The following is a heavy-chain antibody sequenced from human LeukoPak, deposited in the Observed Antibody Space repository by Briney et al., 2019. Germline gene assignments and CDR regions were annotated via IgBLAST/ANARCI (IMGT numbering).Heavy chain of an antibody. J-gene: IGHJ4*02. D-gene: IGHD3-10*02. V-gene: IGHV3-21*01. CDR2: LSGSGDAT. CDR1: GFTFRNYF. Sequence: GGSLGLSCAASGFTFRNYFMRWVRQAPGKGLEWVATLSGSGDATYYADSVKGRFTVSRDNAKNSLYLQLNSLRADDTAVYYCARVEEVFGELDYWGQGTLVTVSS. CDR3: ARVEEVFGELDY.